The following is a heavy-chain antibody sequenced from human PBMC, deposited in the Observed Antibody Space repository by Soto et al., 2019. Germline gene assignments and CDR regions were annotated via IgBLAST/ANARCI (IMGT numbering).Heavy chain of an antibody. Sequence: SETLSLTCTVSGGSISRGGYYCSWIRQHPGKGLEWIGYIYYSGSTYYNPSLKSRVTISVDTSNNQFSLKLSSVTAADTAVYYCASIFYDFWSGYYGRKWFDPWGQGTLVTVSS. D-gene: IGHD3-3*01. CDR1: GGSISRGGYY. V-gene: IGHV4-31*03. CDR2: IYYSGST. J-gene: IGHJ5*02. CDR3: ASIFYDFWSGYYGRKWFDP.